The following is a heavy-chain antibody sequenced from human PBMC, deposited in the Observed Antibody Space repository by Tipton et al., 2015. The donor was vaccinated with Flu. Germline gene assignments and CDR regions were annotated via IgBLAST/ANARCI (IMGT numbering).Heavy chain of an antibody. CDR2: IYKSGST. CDR1: GDSISILTYY. V-gene: IGHV4-39*01. J-gene: IGHJ4*02. CDR3: ARARRIMITFGGVSDFDY. Sequence: TLSLTCTISGDSISILTYYWGWIRQPPGKGLEWIGIIYKSGSTYYNPSLKSRVSISVDTSKNQFSLKLSSVTAADTAVYYCARARRIMITFGGVSDFDYWGQGTLVTVSS. D-gene: IGHD3-16*01.